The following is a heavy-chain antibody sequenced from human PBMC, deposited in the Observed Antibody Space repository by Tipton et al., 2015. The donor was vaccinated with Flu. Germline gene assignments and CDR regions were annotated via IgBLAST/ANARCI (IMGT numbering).Heavy chain of an antibody. CDR2: SNHSGGT. J-gene: IGHJ5*02. V-gene: IGHV4-34*01. CDR1: GGSFSGYY. CDR3: ARTLSPANPNWFDP. Sequence: TLSLTCGVYGGSFSGYYWSWFRQPPGKGLEWIGESNHSGGTNYNPSLKSRVTISLDTSKNQFSLRLTSVTAADTAVYYCARTLSPANPNWFDPWGQGTLVTGSS. D-gene: IGHD3-16*01.